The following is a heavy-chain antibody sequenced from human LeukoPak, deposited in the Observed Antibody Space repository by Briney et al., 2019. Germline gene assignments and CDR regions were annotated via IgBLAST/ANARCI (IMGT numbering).Heavy chain of an antibody. CDR2: IYHNGNT. CDR3: ARVRYNYGDSDY. D-gene: IGHD5-18*01. V-gene: IGHV4-38-2*01. CDR1: GYSISSGYY. Sequence: SETLSLTCGVSGYSISSGYYWGWIRQPPGKGLEWIGTIYHNGNTYYNPSLKSRVTISVDTSKNQFSLKLSSVTAADTAVYYCARVRYNYGDSDYWGQGTLVTVSS. J-gene: IGHJ4*02.